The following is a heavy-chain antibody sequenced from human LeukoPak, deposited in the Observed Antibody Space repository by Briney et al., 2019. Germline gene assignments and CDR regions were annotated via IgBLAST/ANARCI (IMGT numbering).Heavy chain of an antibody. CDR1: GYTFTGYY. D-gene: IGHD2-15*01. V-gene: IGHV1-2*02. CDR2: INPNSGGT. J-gene: IGHJ5*02. CDR3: ARRRCSGGSCYPNSNWFDP. Sequence: GASVKVSCKASGYTFTGYYMHWVRQAPGQGLEWMGWINPNSGGTNYARKFQGRVTMTRDTSISTAYMELGRLRSDDTAVYYCARRRCSGGSCYPNSNWFDPWGRGTLVTVSS.